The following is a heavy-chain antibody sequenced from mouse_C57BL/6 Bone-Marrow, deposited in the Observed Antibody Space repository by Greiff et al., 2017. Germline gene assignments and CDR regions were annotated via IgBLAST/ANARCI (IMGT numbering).Heavy chain of an antibody. J-gene: IGHJ1*03. CDR2: INSDGGST. CDR1: EYEFPSHD. Sequence: EVQRVESGGGLVQPGESLKLSCESYEYEFPSHDMSWVRKTPEKRLELVAAINSDGGSTYYPDTMERRFIISIDNTKKTLYLQLSSLRSEDTALYYCARHETSVVTTDWYFDVWGTGTTVTVS. CDR3: ARHETSVVTTDWYFDV. V-gene: IGHV5-2*01. D-gene: IGHD1-1*01.